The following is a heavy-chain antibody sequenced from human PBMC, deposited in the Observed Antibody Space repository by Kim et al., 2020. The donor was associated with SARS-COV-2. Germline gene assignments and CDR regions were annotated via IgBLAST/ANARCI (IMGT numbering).Heavy chain of an antibody. CDR3: ARVGGYRDYYYYYYGMDV. V-gene: IGHV3-11*06. J-gene: IGHJ6*02. Sequence: KGRFTISRDTAKNSLYLQMNSLRAEDTAVYYCARVGGYRDYYYYYYGMDVWGQGTTVTVSS. D-gene: IGHD5-18*01.